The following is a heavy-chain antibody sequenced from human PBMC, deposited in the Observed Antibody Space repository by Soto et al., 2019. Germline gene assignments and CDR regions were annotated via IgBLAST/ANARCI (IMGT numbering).Heavy chain of an antibody. V-gene: IGHV3-23*01. CDR3: AKEGHYDILTGSYYFDY. CDR1: GFTFSSYA. D-gene: IGHD3-9*01. J-gene: IGHJ4*02. CDR2: ISGSGGST. Sequence: GGSLRLSCAASGFTFSSYAMSWVRQAPGKGLEWVSAISGSGGSTYYADSVKGRFTISRDNSKNTLYLQMNSLRAEDTAVYYCAKEGHYDILTGSYYFDYWGQGTLVTVSS.